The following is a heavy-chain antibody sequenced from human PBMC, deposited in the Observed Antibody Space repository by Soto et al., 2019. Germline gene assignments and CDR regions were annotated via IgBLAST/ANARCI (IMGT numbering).Heavy chain of an antibody. CDR1: GFTFDDYA. J-gene: IGHJ4*02. Sequence: EAQLVEFGGGLVQPGRSLRLSCAVSGFTFDDYAMHWVRQAPGKGLEWVSGISWNSGSIGYADSVKGRFTISRDNAKNSLYLQMNSLRAEDTALYYCAKGYCSGGSCYSDYWGQGTLVTVSS. CDR3: AKGYCSGGSCYSDY. CDR2: ISWNSGSI. V-gene: IGHV3-9*01. D-gene: IGHD2-15*01.